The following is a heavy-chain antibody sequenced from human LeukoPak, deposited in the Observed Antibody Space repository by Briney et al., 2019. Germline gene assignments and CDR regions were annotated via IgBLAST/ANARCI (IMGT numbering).Heavy chain of an antibody. CDR1: GGSITNLDYY. CDR3: AGRGSGSGTFDI. V-gene: IGHV4-61*02. J-gene: IGHJ3*02. D-gene: IGHD3-10*01. Sequence: SETLSLTCTVSGGSITNLDYYWTWIRQPAGKRLEWIGRIYTSGGTNYNPSLKSRVTMSVDRSKNESSLHLASLTAADTALYYCAGRGSGSGTFDIWGPGTFVTVSS. CDR2: IYTSGGT.